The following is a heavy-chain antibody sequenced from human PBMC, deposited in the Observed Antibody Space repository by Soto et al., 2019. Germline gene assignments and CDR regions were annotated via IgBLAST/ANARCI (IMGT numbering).Heavy chain of an antibody. CDR3: ATSMRHTLDP. CDR2: INQDGSDK. J-gene: IGHJ5*02. V-gene: IGHV3-7*01. Sequence: EVQVVASGGGLVQPGGSLRLSCAASGFTFGIHWMTWVRQVPGKGLEWVANINQDGSDKYYVDSVKGRFIISRDNAKDSLYLQMNSLRVEDTAVYYCATSMRHTLDPWGQGTLVTVS. CDR1: GFTFGIHW. D-gene: IGHD2-21*01.